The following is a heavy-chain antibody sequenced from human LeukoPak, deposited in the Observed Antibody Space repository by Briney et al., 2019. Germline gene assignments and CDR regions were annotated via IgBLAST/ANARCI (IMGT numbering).Heavy chain of an antibody. CDR3: AKAPYSSSWNLYFDD. V-gene: IGHV3-23*01. Sequence: GGSLRLSCAASGFTFSSYAMSWVRQAPGKGLQWISTISGGGYSTYYAESVKGRFTISKDNSKNTVFLHMNSLSAEDTAVYYCAKAPYSSSWNLYFDDWGQGTLVTVSS. D-gene: IGHD6-13*01. CDR1: GFTFSSYA. J-gene: IGHJ4*02. CDR2: ISGGGYST.